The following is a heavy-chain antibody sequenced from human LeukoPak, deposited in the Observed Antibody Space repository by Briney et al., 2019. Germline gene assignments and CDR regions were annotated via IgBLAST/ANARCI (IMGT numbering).Heavy chain of an antibody. CDR2: IYTSGST. CDR1: GGSISSGSYY. D-gene: IGHD2-2*01. Sequence: SETLSLTCTVSGGSISSGSYYWSWVRQPAGKGLEWIGRIYTSGSTNYNPSLKSRVTISVDTSKNQFSLKLSSVTAADTAVYYCASCSSTSCYADYYCYMDVWGKGTTVTISS. CDR3: ASCSSTSCYADYYCYMDV. V-gene: IGHV4-61*02. J-gene: IGHJ6*03.